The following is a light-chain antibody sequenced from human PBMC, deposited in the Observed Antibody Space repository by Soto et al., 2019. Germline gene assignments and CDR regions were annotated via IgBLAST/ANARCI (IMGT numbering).Light chain of an antibody. Sequence: DIQMTQSPSTLSASVGDRVTITFRASQSISNRLAWYQQKPVKAPKVVIYDASSLESGVPSRFSGSGSGTEFILTINSLQPDDFATYCCQHYGGMWAFGQGTKV. CDR1: QSISNR. CDR3: QHYGGMWA. V-gene: IGKV1-5*01. J-gene: IGKJ1*01. CDR2: DAS.